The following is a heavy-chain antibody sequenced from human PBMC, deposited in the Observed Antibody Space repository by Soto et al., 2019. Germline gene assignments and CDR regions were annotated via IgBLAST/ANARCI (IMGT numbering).Heavy chain of an antibody. CDR1: GGSVSSGSYY. CDR3: ARGGPCQHDRINWCDP. CDR2: IYYSGST. J-gene: IGHJ5*02. V-gene: IGHV4-61*01. Sequence: QVQLQESGPGLVKPSETLSLTCTVSGGSVSSGSYYWSWIRQPPGKGLEWIGYIYYSGSTNYNPSLKSRVTISVDTAQNQVSLKLSSVTAADTTVYYCARGGPCQHDRINWCDPSGQGTLITVST. D-gene: IGHD1-1*01.